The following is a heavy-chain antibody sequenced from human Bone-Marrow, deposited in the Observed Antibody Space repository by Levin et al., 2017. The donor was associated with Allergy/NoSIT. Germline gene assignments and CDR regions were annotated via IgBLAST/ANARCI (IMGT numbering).Heavy chain of an antibody. CDR1: GFSLSDARMG. J-gene: IGHJ3*01. V-gene: IGHV2-26*01. Sequence: SGPTLVKPTETLTLTCTVSGFSLSDARMGVTWIRQPPGKALEWLAHIFSNDKKSYSTSLKNRLTIFKDTSKSKVVLTMTSVDPVDSATYYCARIPNYYVSSAHNYFLPWASDVWGLGTKVTVSS. CDR2: IFSNDKK. D-gene: IGHD3-22*01. CDR3: ARIPNYYVSSAHNYFLPWASDV.